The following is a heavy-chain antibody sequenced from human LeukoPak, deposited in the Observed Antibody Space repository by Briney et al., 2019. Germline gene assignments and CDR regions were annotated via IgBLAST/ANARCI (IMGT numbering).Heavy chain of an antibody. CDR3: AKDERTGTIVVVPAAADY. J-gene: IGHJ4*02. Sequence: GGSLRLSCAASGFTFNGFWMSWVRQAPGKGLEWVSAISGSGGSTYYADSVKGRFTISRDNSKNTLYLQMNSLRAEDTAVYYCAKDERTGTIVVVPAAADYWGQGTLVTVSS. CDR1: GFTFNGFW. D-gene: IGHD2-2*01. V-gene: IGHV3-23*01. CDR2: ISGSGGST.